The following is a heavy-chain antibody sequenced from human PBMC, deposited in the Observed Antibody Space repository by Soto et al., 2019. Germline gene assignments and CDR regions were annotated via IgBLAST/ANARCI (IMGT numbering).Heavy chain of an antibody. CDR2: IYYSGST. V-gene: IGHV4-31*03. D-gene: IGHD3-10*01. CDR3: AREITMVRGVSITGEDGTWFDP. J-gene: IGHJ5*02. CDR1: GGSIRSGGYY. Sequence: PSETLSLTCTVSGGSIRSGGYYWSWIRQHPGKGLEWIGYIYYSGSTHYNPSLKRRVTISVDTSKNQFSLKLRSVTAADTAVYYCAREITMVRGVSITGEDGTWFDPCRQGTLVTVS.